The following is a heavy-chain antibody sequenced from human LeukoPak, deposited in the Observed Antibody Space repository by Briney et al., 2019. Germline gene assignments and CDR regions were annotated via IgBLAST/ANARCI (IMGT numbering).Heavy chain of an antibody. CDR2: IRSKANSYAT. CDR1: GFTFSGSA. D-gene: IGHD2-2*01. CDR3: ARDRHQGAFDM. V-gene: IGHV3-73*01. Sequence: GGSLRLSCAASGFTFSGSAMHWVRQASGKGLEWVGRIRSKANSYATAYAASVKGRFTISRDDSKNTAYLQMNSLKTEDTAVYYCARDRHQGAFDMWGQGTMVIVSS. J-gene: IGHJ3*02.